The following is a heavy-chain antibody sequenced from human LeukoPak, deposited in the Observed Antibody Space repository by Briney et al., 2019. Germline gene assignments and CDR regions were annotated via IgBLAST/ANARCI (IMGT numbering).Heavy chain of an antibody. Sequence: GGSLRLSCAASGFTFSSYEMNWVRQAPGKGLEWVSYISSSGSTIYYADSVKGRFTISRDNAKNSLYLQMNSLRAEDTAVYYCARVGGSISPDWFDPWGQGTLVTVYS. V-gene: IGHV3-48*03. D-gene: IGHD3-16*01. CDR2: ISSSGSTI. CDR3: ARVGGSISPDWFDP. CDR1: GFTFSSYE. J-gene: IGHJ5*02.